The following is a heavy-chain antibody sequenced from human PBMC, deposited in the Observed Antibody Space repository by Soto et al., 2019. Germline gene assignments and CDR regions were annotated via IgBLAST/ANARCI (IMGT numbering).Heavy chain of an antibody. Sequence: SGGSLRLSCAASGFTFSSYAMSWVRQAPGKGLEWVSAISGSGGSTYYADSVKGRFTISRDNSRNTLYLQMNSLRAEDTAVYYCAKDQGGYYGSGSLILDYWGQGTLVTVSS. CDR2: ISGSGGST. V-gene: IGHV3-23*01. CDR3: AKDQGGYYGSGSLILDY. D-gene: IGHD3-10*01. CDR1: GFTFSSYA. J-gene: IGHJ4*02.